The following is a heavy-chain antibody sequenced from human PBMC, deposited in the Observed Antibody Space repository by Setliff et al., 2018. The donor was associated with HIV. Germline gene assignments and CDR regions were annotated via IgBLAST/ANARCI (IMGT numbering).Heavy chain of an antibody. J-gene: IGHJ5*02. V-gene: IGHV4-4*02. Sequence: SETLSLTCAVSGGSISSSNWWSWVRQPPGKGLEWIGEIYYSGSTNYNPSLKSRVTISVDKSKNQFSLKLSSVTAADTAVYYCARQRGGRVTIFGVSGGWFDPWGQGTLVTVSS. CDR3: ARQRGGRVTIFGVSGGWFDP. D-gene: IGHD3-3*01. CDR1: GGSISSSNW. CDR2: IYYSGST.